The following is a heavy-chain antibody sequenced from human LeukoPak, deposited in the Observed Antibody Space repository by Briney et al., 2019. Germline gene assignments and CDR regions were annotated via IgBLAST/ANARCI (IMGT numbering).Heavy chain of an antibody. Sequence: SETLSLTCAVYGGSFSGYYWSWIRQPPGKGREWIGEINHRGSTNYNPSLKSRVTISVDTSKNQFSLKLSSVTAADTAVYYCARGLRRITMIVVVIKGTVAFDIWGQGTMVTVSS. D-gene: IGHD3-22*01. CDR3: ARGLRRITMIVVVIKGTVAFDI. V-gene: IGHV4-34*01. CDR1: GGSFSGYY. CDR2: INHRGST. J-gene: IGHJ3*02.